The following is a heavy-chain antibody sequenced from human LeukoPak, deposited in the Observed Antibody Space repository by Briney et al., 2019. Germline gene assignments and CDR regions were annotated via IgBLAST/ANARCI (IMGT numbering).Heavy chain of an antibody. J-gene: IGHJ4*02. V-gene: IGHV4-34*01. CDR3: ARGSAAAAHDY. CDR2: INHSGST. D-gene: IGHD6-13*01. Sequence: PSETLSLTCAVYGGSFSGYYWSWIRQPPGKGLEWIGEINHSGSTNYNPSLMSRVTISVDTSKNQFSLKLSSVTAADTAVYYCARGSAAAAHDYWGQGTLVTVSS. CDR1: GGSFSGYY.